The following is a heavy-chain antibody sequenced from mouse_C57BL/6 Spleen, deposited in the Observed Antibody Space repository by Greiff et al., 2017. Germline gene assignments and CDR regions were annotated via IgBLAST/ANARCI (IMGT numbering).Heavy chain of an antibody. CDR3: ARIYDYASYWYFDV. CDR1: GFSLSTFGMG. CDR2: IWWDDDK. J-gene: IGHJ1*03. Sequence: QVTLKESGPGILQPSQTLSLTCSSSGFSLSTFGMGVGRIRQPSGKGLEWLAHIWWDDDKYYNPALKSRLTISKDTSKNQVFLKITNVDTADTATYDCARIYDYASYWYFDVWGTGTTVTVSS. D-gene: IGHD2-4*01. V-gene: IGHV8-8*01.